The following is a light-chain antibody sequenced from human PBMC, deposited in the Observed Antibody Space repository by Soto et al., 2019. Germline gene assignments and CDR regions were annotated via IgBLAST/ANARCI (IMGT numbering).Light chain of an antibody. CDR2: SAS. Sequence: EIVMTQSPATLSVSPGERATLSCRASQSISSELAWYQQTPVQPPRLLIYSASTRATGVPARFTGSGSCSEFTLTISGLQSEYFAVYYCQQGHNWPLTFGQGTRLEI. CDR3: QQGHNWPLT. CDR1: QSISSE. J-gene: IGKJ2*01. V-gene: IGKV3-15*01.